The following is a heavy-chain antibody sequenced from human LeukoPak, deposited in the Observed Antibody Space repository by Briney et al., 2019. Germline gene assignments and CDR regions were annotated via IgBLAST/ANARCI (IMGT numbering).Heavy chain of an antibody. J-gene: IGHJ5*02. Sequence: SETLSLTCTVPGGSISSSTYYWGWIRQPPGKGLDWIATISYSGCTYYNPSLKSRVTISVDTSKNQFSLRLSSVTAADTAVYYCARATAEWFRDDWNHSLGNWFDPWGQGTLVTVSS. V-gene: IGHV4-39*07. CDR1: GGSISSSTYY. CDR2: ISYSGCT. CDR3: ARATAEWFRDDWNHSLGNWFDP. D-gene: IGHD3-10*01.